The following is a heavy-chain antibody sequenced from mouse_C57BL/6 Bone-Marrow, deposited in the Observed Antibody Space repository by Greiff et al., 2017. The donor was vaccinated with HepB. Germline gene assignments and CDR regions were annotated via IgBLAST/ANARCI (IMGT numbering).Heavy chain of an antibody. Sequence: VQLKESGGGLVKPGGSLKLSCAASGFTFSSYTMSWVRQTPEKRLEWVATISGGGGNTYYPDSVKGRFTISRDNAKNTLYLQMSSLRSEDTALYYCARIYFDYWGQGTTLTVSS. J-gene: IGHJ2*01. CDR2: ISGGGGNT. CDR1: GFTFSSYT. CDR3: ARIYFDY. V-gene: IGHV5-9*01.